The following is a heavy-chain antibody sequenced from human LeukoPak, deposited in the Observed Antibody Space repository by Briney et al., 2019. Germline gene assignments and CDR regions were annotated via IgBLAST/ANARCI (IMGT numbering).Heavy chain of an antibody. CDR3: ARHYGP. CDR1: GGSISIYY. D-gene: IGHD3-10*01. V-gene: IGHV4-59*08. J-gene: IGHJ5*02. Sequence: SETLSLTCTVSGGSISIYYWSWIRQPPGKGLEWIGYIYNSGNTNYNPSFKSRVTISEDTPKNQFSLKLNSVTAADTAVYYCARHYGPWGQGTLVTVSS. CDR2: IYNSGNT.